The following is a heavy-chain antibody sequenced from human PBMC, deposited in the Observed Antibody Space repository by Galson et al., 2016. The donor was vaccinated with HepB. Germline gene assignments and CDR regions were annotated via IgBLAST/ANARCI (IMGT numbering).Heavy chain of an antibody. CDR1: GFTFSDYW. D-gene: IGHD3-10*01. V-gene: IGHV3-7*01. Sequence: SLRLSCAASGFTFSDYWVAWVRQTPGEGLEWVANIKQDGSEKNYVGSVRGRFSISRDNAKNSLYLQMNSLRAEDTAVYYCAKDNYYGTGSYYPYKYYGMDVWGQGTTVTVSS. CDR3: AKDNYYGTGSYYPYKYYGMDV. J-gene: IGHJ6*02. CDR2: IKQDGSEK.